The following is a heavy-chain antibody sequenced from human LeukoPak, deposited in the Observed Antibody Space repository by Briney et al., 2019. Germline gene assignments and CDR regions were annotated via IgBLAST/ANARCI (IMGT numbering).Heavy chain of an antibody. Sequence: SVKVSCKASGGTFSSYAISWVRQAPGQGLEWMGGIIPIFGTANYAQKFQGRVTITTDESTSTAYMELSSLRSEDTAVYYCARFGYYGSGSYEGYFDYWGQGTLVTVSS. CDR2: IIPIFGTA. V-gene: IGHV1-69*05. CDR3: ARFGYYGSGSYEGYFDY. D-gene: IGHD3-10*01. J-gene: IGHJ4*02. CDR1: GGTFSSYA.